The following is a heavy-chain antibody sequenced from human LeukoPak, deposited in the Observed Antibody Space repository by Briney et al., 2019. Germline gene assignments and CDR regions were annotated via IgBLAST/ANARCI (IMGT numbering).Heavy chain of an antibody. Sequence: PGGSLRLSCAASGFSFSSYEMNWVRQAPGKGLEWVSCISSSGSTIYYADSVKGRFTISRDNAKNSLYLQMNSLRAEDTAVYYCARDPSYYYYMDVWGKGTTVTVSS. CDR3: ARDPSYYYYMDV. CDR2: ISSSGSTI. V-gene: IGHV3-48*03. J-gene: IGHJ6*03. CDR1: GFSFSSYE.